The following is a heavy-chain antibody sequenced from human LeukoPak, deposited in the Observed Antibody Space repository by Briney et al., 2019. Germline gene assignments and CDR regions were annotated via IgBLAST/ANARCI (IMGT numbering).Heavy chain of an antibody. D-gene: IGHD3-22*01. CDR3: ARIVVVINYFDY. CDR2: ISGSGGGHST. Sequence: GGSLRLSCAASGFTFSSDAMSWVRQAPGKGLEWVSAISGSGGGHSTYYADSVKGRFTISRDNSKNTLYLQMNSLRAEDTAVYYCARIVVVINYFDYWGQGTLVTVSS. CDR1: GFTFSSDA. J-gene: IGHJ4*02. V-gene: IGHV3-23*01.